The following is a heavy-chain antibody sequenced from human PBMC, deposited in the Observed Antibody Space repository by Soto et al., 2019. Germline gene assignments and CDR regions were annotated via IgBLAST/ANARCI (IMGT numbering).Heavy chain of an antibody. CDR3: ARASTTTGAFDI. D-gene: IGHD4-17*01. V-gene: IGHV3-23*01. CDR2: ISGSGGST. J-gene: IGHJ3*02. CDR1: GFTFSSYA. Sequence: GGSLRLSCAASGFTFSSYAMSWVRQAPGKGLEWVSAISGSGGSTYYADSVKGRFTISRDNSKNTLYLQMNSLRAEDTAVYYFARASTTTGAFDILGQGTMVTVSS.